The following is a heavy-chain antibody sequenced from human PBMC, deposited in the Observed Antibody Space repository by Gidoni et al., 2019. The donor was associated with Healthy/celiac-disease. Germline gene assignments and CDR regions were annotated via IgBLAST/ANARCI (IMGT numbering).Heavy chain of an antibody. CDR3: ARETVYYDSSGYYLGHAFDI. V-gene: IGHV3-30*04. CDR1: GFTFSSDA. CDR2: ISYDGSNK. J-gene: IGHJ3*02. D-gene: IGHD3-22*01. Sequence: QVQLVESGGGVVQPGRSLRLSCAASGFTFSSDAMHWVRQAPGKGLGLVAVISYDGSNKYYADSVKGRFTISRDNSKNTLYLQMNSLRAEDTAVYYCARETVYYDSSGYYLGHAFDIWGQGTMVTVSS.